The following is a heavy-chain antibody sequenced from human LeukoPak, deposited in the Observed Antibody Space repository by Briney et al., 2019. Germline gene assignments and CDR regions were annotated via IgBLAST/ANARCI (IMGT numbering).Heavy chain of an antibody. Sequence: SETLSLTCAVYGGSFSGYYWSWIRQPPGKGLEWIGEINHSGSTNCNPSLKSRVTISVDTSKNQFSLKLSSVTAADTAVYYCAREPDYGDKPAYDYWGQGTLVTVSS. CDR1: GGSFSGYY. CDR3: AREPDYGDKPAYDY. CDR2: INHSGST. J-gene: IGHJ4*02. D-gene: IGHD4-17*01. V-gene: IGHV4-34*01.